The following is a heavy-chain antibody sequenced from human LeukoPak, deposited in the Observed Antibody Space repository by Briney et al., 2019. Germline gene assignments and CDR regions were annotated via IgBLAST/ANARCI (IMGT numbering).Heavy chain of an antibody. CDR1: GFTFDDYG. CDR2: INWNGGST. J-gene: IGHJ6*03. D-gene: IGHD2-15*01. V-gene: IGHV3-20*04. Sequence: PGGSLRLSCAAPGFTFDDYGMSWVRQAPGKGLEWVSGINWNGGSTGYADSVKGRFTISRDNAKNSLYLQMNSLRAEDTALYYCARATPYYYYMDVWGKGTKVTVSS. CDR3: ARATPYYYYMDV.